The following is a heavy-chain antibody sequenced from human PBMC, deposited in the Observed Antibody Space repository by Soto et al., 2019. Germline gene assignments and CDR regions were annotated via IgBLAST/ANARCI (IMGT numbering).Heavy chain of an antibody. V-gene: IGHV1-69*01. CDR2: IIPIFGTA. D-gene: IGHD6-25*01. CDR1: GGTFSSYA. Sequence: QVQLVQSGAEVKKPGSSVKVSCKASGGTFSSYAISWVRQAPGQGLEWMGGIIPIFGTANYAQKFQGRITITAXXXXXXXXXXXXXXXXXXXXXXXXXXXRGYNNFDYWGQGTLVTVSS. CDR3: XXXRGYNNFDY. J-gene: IGHJ4*02.